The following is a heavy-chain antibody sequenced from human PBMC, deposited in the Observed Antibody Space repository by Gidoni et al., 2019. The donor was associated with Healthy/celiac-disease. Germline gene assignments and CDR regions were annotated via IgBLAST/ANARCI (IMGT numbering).Heavy chain of an antibody. Sequence: QVQLVQSGAEVKKPGASVKVPCKASGYPFTCYSMHWVRQAPGPGLEWLGWSNPNSGGTNYAQKFQGRVTMTRDTSISTAYMELSRLRSDDTAVYYCARDYYGSGYWYFDLWGRGTLVTVSS. D-gene: IGHD3-10*01. V-gene: IGHV1-2*02. CDR2: SNPNSGGT. CDR3: ARDYYGSGYWYFDL. CDR1: GYPFTCYS. J-gene: IGHJ2*01.